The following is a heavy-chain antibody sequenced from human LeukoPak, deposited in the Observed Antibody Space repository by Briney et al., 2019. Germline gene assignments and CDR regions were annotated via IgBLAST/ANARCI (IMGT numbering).Heavy chain of an antibody. J-gene: IGHJ4*02. CDR3: AKDIDYGGNSGSICDY. CDR2: ISGSGGST. D-gene: IGHD4-23*01. Sequence: GGSLRLSCAASGFTFSSYAMSWVRQAPGKGLEWVSAISGSGGSTYYADSVKGRFTISRDNSKNTLYLQMNSLRAEDTAVYYCAKDIDYGGNSGSICDYWGQGTLVTVSS. V-gene: IGHV3-23*01. CDR1: GFTFSSYA.